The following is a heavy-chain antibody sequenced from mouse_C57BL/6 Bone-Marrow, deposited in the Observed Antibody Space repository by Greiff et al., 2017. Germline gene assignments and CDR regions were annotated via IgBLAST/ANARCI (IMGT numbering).Heavy chain of an antibody. J-gene: IGHJ3*01. V-gene: IGHV7-3*01. CDR1: GFTFTDYY. D-gene: IGHD1-1*01. Sequence: EVQLQQSGGGLVQPGGSLSLSCAASGFTFTDYYMSWVRQPPGKALEWLGFIRNKANGYTTEYSASVKGRFTISRDISQSILYLQMNALRAEDSATYYCARSYGSSFAYWGQGTLVTVSA. CDR2: IRNKANGYTT. CDR3: ARSYGSSFAY.